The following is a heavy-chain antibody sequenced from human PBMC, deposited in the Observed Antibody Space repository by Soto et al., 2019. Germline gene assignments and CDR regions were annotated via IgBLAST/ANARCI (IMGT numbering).Heavy chain of an antibody. CDR1: GYTFTGYY. J-gene: IGHJ3*02. V-gene: IGHV1-2*04. D-gene: IGHD2-15*01. Sequence: ASVKVSCKASGYTFTGYYMHWVRQAPGQGLEWMGWINPNSGGTNYAQKFQGWVTMTRDTSISTAYMELSRLRSDDTAVYYCARDRRDIVGERAFDIWGQGTMVTVSS. CDR2: INPNSGGT. CDR3: ARDRRDIVGERAFDI.